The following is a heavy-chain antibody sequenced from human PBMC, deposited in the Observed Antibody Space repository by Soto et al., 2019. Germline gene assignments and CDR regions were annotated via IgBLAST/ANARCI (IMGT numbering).Heavy chain of an antibody. CDR1: GDSVTSNVW. CDR2: AYHNGLT. J-gene: IGHJ4*02. V-gene: IGHV4-4*02. CDR3: ARDAAVRDESDRFDY. Sequence: KTSETLSLTCAVSGDSVTSNVWWSWVRQPPGKGLEWIGEAYHNGLTDYNPSLKSRVTMSVDTSKNEFSLKLTSLTAADTAIYYCARDAAVRDESDRFDYWGQGTLVTVSS. D-gene: IGHD6-19*01.